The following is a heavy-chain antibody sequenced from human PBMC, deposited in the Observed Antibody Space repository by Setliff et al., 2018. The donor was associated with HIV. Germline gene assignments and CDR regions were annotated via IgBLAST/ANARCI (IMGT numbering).Heavy chain of an antibody. V-gene: IGHV4-39*07. CDR1: GYSISSGTYY. CDR2: AFYSDNT. Sequence: SETLSLTCAVSGYSISSGTYYWGWIRQPPGKGLEYIGSAFYSDNTYYKPSLKNRVTISVDTSKNQFSLKLTSVTAADTAVYYCAREVGHRSGYYRGSFDYWGQGTLVTVSS. J-gene: IGHJ4*02. CDR3: AREVGHRSGYYRGSFDY. D-gene: IGHD6-19*01.